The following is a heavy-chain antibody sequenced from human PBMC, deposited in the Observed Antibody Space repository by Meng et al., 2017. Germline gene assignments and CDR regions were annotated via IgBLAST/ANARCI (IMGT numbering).Heavy chain of an antibody. CDR2: MYPSGST. Sequence: VPLQESGPGLVNLSETLFLTCTVSGGSISSGGYFWGWIRQHPGKGLEWIGYMYPSGSTHYNPSQESRVTISIDTSKNQLSLELSSVTAADTAVYYCARDVTGHYYFNYWGQGTLVTVSS. J-gene: IGHJ4*02. CDR1: GGSISSGGYF. V-gene: IGHV4-31*03. CDR3: ARDVTGHYYFNY. D-gene: IGHD2-21*02.